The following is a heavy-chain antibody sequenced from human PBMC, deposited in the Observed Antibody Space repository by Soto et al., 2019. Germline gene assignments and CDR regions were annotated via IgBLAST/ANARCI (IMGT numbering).Heavy chain of an antibody. J-gene: IGHJ4*02. CDR2: ISGSSTYI. CDR3: ARGDGTGLYNSGWSPRY. D-gene: IGHD6-19*01. V-gene: IGHV3-21*04. Sequence: EVQLVESGGGLVKPGESLRVSCAASGFTFSYYSLHWVRQAPGKGLEWVSSISGSSTYIYYADRVKGRFTISRDNPKNSLYLRMDSLRAEDTAVYYCARGDGTGLYNSGWSPRYWGQGTLVTVSS. CDR1: GFTFSYYS.